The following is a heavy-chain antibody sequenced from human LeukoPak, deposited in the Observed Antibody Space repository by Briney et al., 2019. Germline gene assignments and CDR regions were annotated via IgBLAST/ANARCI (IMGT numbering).Heavy chain of an antibody. Sequence: PGGSLRLSCATSGFTFTTFWMHWVRQAPGKGLVWVSRINHDGSSTNYADSVKGRFTISRDNAKNSLYLQMNSLRAEDTAVYYCARVEASGYDYGAFDYWGQGTLVTVSS. V-gene: IGHV3-74*01. CDR2: INHDGSST. J-gene: IGHJ4*02. CDR3: ARVEASGYDYGAFDY. CDR1: GFTFTTFW. D-gene: IGHD5-12*01.